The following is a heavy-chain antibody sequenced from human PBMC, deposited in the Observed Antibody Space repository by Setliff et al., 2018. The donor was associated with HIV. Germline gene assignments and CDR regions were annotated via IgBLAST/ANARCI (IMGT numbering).Heavy chain of an antibody. CDR3: ARELYSTGKSLDS. Sequence: HPGGSLRLSCAASGFIFSTYSMNWVRQAPGKGLEWAAYISSDGGTIYYADSVKGRFTISRDNAKNSLSLQMNSLRAEDTAVYYCARELYSTGKSLDSWGQGTLVTVSS. D-gene: IGHD6-19*01. CDR1: GFIFSTYS. V-gene: IGHV3-48*01. J-gene: IGHJ5*01. CDR2: ISSDGGTI.